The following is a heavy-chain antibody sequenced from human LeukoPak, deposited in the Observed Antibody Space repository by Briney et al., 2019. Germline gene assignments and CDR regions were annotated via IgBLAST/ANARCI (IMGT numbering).Heavy chain of an antibody. CDR1: GXTFSNAW. CDR2: LKSKTDGGTT. J-gene: IGHJ4*02. V-gene: IGHV3-15*01. D-gene: IGHD6-19*01. Sequence: GGSLRLSCAASGXTFSNAWMNWVRQAPGKGLEWVGRLKSKTDGGTTEYTAPAKGRFTISRDESKNLLYLQMNSLKTEDTAVYYCTTGRRGAVFDYWGQGTLVTVSS. CDR3: TTGRRGAVFDY.